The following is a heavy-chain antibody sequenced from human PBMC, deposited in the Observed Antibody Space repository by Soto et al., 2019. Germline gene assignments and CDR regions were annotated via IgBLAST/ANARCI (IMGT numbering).Heavy chain of an antibody. V-gene: IGHV4-34*01. CDR3: ARESHGIWTGPPWVWYFDL. Sequence: QVQLQQWGAGPLRPLETLSLTCGVSGGSFSGYYWAWSRQSPGKGLGWLGEINDRGSINYNPSLKSGVSISVDTSKNTSSLNLRSVPAADTAAYYCARESHGIWTGPPWVWYFDLWGRGTLVTVSS. J-gene: IGHJ2*01. D-gene: IGHD3-9*01. CDR2: INDRGSI. CDR1: GGSFSGYY.